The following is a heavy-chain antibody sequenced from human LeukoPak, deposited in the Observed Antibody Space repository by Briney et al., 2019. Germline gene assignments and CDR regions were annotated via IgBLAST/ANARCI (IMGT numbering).Heavy chain of an antibody. D-gene: IGHD3-10*01. CDR2: IYYSGST. CDR1: GGSISSNSYY. J-gene: IGHJ6*02. Sequence: SETLSLTCIVSGGSISSNSYYWGWIRQPPGKGLEWIGSIYYSGSTYYNPSLRSRVTISVDTSKNQFSLKLSSVTAADTAVYYCAKLNPMTLAGSSWYYSMDVWGHGTAVTVSS. V-gene: IGHV4-39*07. CDR3: AKLNPMTLAGSSWYYSMDV.